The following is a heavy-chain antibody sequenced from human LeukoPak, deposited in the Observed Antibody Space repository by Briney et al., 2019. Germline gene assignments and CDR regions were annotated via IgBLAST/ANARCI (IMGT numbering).Heavy chain of an antibody. Sequence: GASVKVSCKASGGTFSSYAISWVRQAPGQGLEWMGRIIPILGIANYAQKFQGRVTITADKSTSTAYMELSSLRSEDTAVYYCALGRTIVGAREDYWGQGTLVTVSS. CDR3: ALGRTIVGAREDY. J-gene: IGHJ4*02. CDR1: GGTFSSYA. D-gene: IGHD1-26*01. V-gene: IGHV1-69*04. CDR2: IIPILGIA.